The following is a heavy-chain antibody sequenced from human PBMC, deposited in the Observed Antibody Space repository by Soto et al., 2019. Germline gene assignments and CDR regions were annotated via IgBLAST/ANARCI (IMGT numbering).Heavy chain of an antibody. CDR3: ARHNYDILTGYGQEQKYGMDV. J-gene: IGHJ6*02. V-gene: IGHV4-39*01. Sequence: SETLSLTCTVSGGSISSSSYYWGWIRQPPGKGLEWIGSIYYSGSTYYNPSLKSRVTISVDTSKNQFSLKLSSVTAADTAVYYCARHNYDILTGYGQEQKYGMDVWGQGTTVT. D-gene: IGHD3-9*01. CDR1: GGSISSSSYY. CDR2: IYYSGST.